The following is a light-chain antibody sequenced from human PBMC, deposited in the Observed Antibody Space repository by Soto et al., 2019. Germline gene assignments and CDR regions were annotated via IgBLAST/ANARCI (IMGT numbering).Light chain of an antibody. CDR3: QQSYSTLIT. Sequence: DVQVTQFPSSVAASVGDRVIITCQTSQNIGNWLAWYQQKRGKAPKLLIQGATALQSGVPLRFSGSGSGTDFSLTISSLQPEDFATYYCQQSYSTLITFGGGTKVDI. CDR2: GAT. CDR1: QNIGNW. J-gene: IGKJ4*01. V-gene: IGKV1-39*01.